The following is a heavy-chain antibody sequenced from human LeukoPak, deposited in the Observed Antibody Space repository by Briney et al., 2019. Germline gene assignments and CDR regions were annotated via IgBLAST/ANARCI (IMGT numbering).Heavy chain of an antibody. CDR2: IIPIIGTA. D-gene: IGHD5-24*01. V-gene: IGHV1-69*13. J-gene: IGHJ4*02. Sequence: SVNLSCKASVGTFSSYAISWVRQAPGQGLEWMGGIIPIIGTANYAQKFQSRDTITADESTRTAYMELSSLRSEDTAVYYCARSGRTVEMTYYFDYWGQGTLVPVSS. CDR1: VGTFSSYA. CDR3: ARSGRTVEMTYYFDY.